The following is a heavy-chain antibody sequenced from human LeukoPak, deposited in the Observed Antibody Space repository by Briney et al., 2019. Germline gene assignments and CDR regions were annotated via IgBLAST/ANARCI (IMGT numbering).Heavy chain of an antibody. J-gene: IGHJ4*02. D-gene: IGHD3-9*01. CDR1: GFTVSSNY. Sequence: GGSLRLSCAASGFTVSSNYMSWVRQAPGKGLEWVSVIYSGGSTYYADSVKGRFTISRDNSKNTLYLQMNSLRAEDTAVYYCARDDILTGYRDYWGQGSLVTVPS. V-gene: IGHV3-53*01. CDR3: ARDDILTGYRDY. CDR2: IYSGGST.